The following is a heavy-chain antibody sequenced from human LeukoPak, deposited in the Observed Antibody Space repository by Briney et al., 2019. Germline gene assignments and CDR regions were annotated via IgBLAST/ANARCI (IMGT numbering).Heavy chain of an antibody. V-gene: IGHV3-21*01. D-gene: IGHD2-21*02. CDR1: GFTFSSYS. CDR2: ISSSSSYI. Sequence: GGSLRLSCAASGFTFSSYSMNWVRQAPGKGLEWVSSISSSSSYIYYADSVKGRFTISRDNAKSSLYLQMNSLRAEDTAVYYCNIVVVTATAFDYWGQGTLVTVSS. J-gene: IGHJ4*02. CDR3: NIVVVTATAFDY.